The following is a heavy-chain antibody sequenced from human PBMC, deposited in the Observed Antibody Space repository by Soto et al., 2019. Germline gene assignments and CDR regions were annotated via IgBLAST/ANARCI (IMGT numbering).Heavy chain of an antibody. Sequence: QVQLVQSGAEVKKPGSSVKVSCKASGGTFSSYAISWVRLAPGQGLEWMGGIIPIFGTANYAQKFQGRVTITADESTSTAYMELSSLRSEDTAVYYCASSTAMAMTPWLQDYWGQGTLVTVSS. V-gene: IGHV1-69*01. CDR2: IIPIFGTA. CDR1: GGTFSSYA. J-gene: IGHJ4*02. CDR3: ASSTAMAMTPWLQDY. D-gene: IGHD5-18*01.